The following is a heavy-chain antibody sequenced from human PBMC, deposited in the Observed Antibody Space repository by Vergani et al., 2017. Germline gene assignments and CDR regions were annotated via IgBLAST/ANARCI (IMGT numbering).Heavy chain of an antibody. Sequence: QLQLQESGPGLVKPSETLSLTCTVSGGSISSSNYYWGWTRQPPGKGLEWIGSIYYSGSTYYNPSLKSRVTISVDTSKNQFSLRLSSVTAADTAVYYCARSAGTHRGYFDYWGQGTLVTVSS. CDR3: ARSAGTHRGYFDY. J-gene: IGHJ4*02. V-gene: IGHV4-39*01. D-gene: IGHD3-10*01. CDR2: IYYSGST. CDR1: GGSISSSNYY.